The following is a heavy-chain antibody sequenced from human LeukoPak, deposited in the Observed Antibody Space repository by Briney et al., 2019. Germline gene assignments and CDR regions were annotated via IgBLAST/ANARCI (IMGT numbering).Heavy chain of an antibody. CDR2: IYYSGST. Sequence: SETLSLTCTVSAGSISSSSYYWGWIRQPPGKGLEWIGSIYYSGSTYYNPSLKSRVTISVDTSKNQFSLKLSSVTAADTAVYYCARRGGYGHPYFDYWGQGTLVTVSS. D-gene: IGHD4-17*01. V-gene: IGHV4-39*01. J-gene: IGHJ4*02. CDR1: AGSISSSSYY. CDR3: ARRGGYGHPYFDY.